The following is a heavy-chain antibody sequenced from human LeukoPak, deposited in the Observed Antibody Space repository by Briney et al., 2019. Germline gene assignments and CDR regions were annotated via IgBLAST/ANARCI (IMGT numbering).Heavy chain of an antibody. CDR3: ARDGYCSSTSCYTGSYYYYGMDV. V-gene: IGHV1-18*01. CDR1: GYTFTSYG. CDR2: ISAYNGNT. J-gene: IGHJ6*02. D-gene: IGHD2-2*02. Sequence: HEASVKVSCKASGYTFTSYGISWVRQAPGQGLEWMGWISAYNGNTNYAQKLQGRVTMTTDTSTSTAYMELRSLRSDDTAVYYCARDGYCSSTSCYTGSYYYYGMDVWGQGTTVTVSS.